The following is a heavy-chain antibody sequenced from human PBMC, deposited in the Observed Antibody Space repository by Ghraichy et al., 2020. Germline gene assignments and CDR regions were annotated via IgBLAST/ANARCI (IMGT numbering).Heavy chain of an antibody. Sequence: LSLTCAASGFPFSNYAMTWVRQAPGKGLEWVSIIGADGDTTNHADSVKGRFTTSRDNSENALYLQMNSLRADDTAVYYCAKRARLGIGVNYNWFDPWGQGTLVTVSS. CDR2: IGADGDTT. J-gene: IGHJ5*02. CDR1: GFPFSNYA. V-gene: IGHV3-23*01. D-gene: IGHD3-16*01. CDR3: AKRARLGIGVNYNWFDP.